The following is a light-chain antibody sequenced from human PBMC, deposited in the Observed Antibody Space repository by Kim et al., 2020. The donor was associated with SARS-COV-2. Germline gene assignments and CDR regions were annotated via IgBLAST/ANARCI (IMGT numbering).Light chain of an antibody. J-gene: IGKJ5*01. V-gene: IGKV1-39*01. CDR2: DAS. CDR1: QTISTD. CDR3: QQSYNLIN. Sequence: DIQMTQSPSSLSASVGDRVTITCRASQTISTDLTWYQQKPGKAPKLLIYDASSLQSGVPSRFSGSGSGTDFTLTISNLQPEDFATYYCQQSYNLINFGQGTRLEIK.